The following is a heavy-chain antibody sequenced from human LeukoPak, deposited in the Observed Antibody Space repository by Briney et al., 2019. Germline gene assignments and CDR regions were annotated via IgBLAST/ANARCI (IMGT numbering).Heavy chain of an antibody. Sequence: PGGSLRLSCAASGFTVSSNYMSWVRQAPGKGLEWVPVIYSGGSTYYADSVKGRFTISRDNSKNTLYLQMNSLRAEDTAVYYCARGGRGSGSYWLNFDYWGQGTLVTVSS. CDR3: ARGGRGSGSYWLNFDY. CDR2: IYSGGST. CDR1: GFTVSSNY. J-gene: IGHJ4*02. V-gene: IGHV3-66*01. D-gene: IGHD1-26*01.